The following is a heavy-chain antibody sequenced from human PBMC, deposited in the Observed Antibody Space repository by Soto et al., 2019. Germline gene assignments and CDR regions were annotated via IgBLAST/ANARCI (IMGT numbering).Heavy chain of an antibody. CDR3: ARGIWVRGIIGFNWFDP. D-gene: IGHD3-10*01. V-gene: IGHV4-59*12. Sequence: PSETLSLTCTVSGGSMNNFYWSWIRQPPEKGLEWIGYVSYSGISYYNPSLKSRITISVDTSKNQFSLKLSSATAADTAMYYCARGIWVRGIIGFNWFDPWGQGTLDTVSS. CDR1: GGSMNNFY. J-gene: IGHJ5*02. CDR2: VSYSGIS.